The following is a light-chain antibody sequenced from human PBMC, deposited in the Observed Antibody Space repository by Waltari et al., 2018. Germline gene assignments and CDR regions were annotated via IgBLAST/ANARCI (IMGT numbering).Light chain of an antibody. V-gene: IGKV3-15*01. CDR1: QSVSSV. J-gene: IGKJ1*01. CDR2: GAS. Sequence: EIVMMQSPATLSVSPGERATLSCRASQSVSSVLAWYQQKLGQAPRLLLYGASTRATGIPARLSGSGYGTEFTLTISSLQSEDFAVYYCQQYDDWPRTFGQGTKVEIK. CDR3: QQYDDWPRT.